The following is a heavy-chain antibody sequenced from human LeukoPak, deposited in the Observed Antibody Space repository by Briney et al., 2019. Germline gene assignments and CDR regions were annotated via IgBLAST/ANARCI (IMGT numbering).Heavy chain of an antibody. J-gene: IGHJ5*02. D-gene: IGHD4/OR15-4a*01. CDR2: ISFSSSYT. Sequence: PGGSLRLSCVASGFTFSDYYMSWIRQAPGKGLEWVSYISFSSSYTNYADSVKGRFTISRDNAKNSLYLQMNSLRAEDTAVYYCVSEGGDYGDPWGQGTLVTVSS. CDR3: VSEGGDYGDP. CDR1: GFTFSDYY. V-gene: IGHV3-11*06.